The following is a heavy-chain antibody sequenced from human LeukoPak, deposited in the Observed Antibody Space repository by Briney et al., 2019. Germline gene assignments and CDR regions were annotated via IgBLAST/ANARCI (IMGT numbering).Heavy chain of an antibody. D-gene: IGHD3-10*01. J-gene: IGHJ3*02. CDR3: ARVDITGWFGEFPVNAFDI. CDR2: IYYSGST. Sequence: SSETLSLTCTVSGGSISSYYWSWIRQPPGKGLEWIGYIYYSGSTNYNPSLKSRVTISVDTSKNQFSLKLSSVTAADTAVYYCARVDITGWFGEFPVNAFDIWGQGTMVTVSS. CDR1: GGSISSYY. V-gene: IGHV4-59*01.